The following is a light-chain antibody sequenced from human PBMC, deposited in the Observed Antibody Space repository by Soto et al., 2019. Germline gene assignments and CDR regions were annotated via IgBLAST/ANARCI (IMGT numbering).Light chain of an antibody. Sequence: EIVLTQSPGTLSLSPGERATLSCRASQSVSSGYFAWYQQKPGQAPRLLIFAASSRATDIPDRISGSGSGTDFTLTISRLEPEDFAVYSCQQYGSSPPYTFGQGTKLEI. CDR2: AAS. V-gene: IGKV3-20*01. CDR1: QSVSSGY. J-gene: IGKJ2*01. CDR3: QQYGSSPPYT.